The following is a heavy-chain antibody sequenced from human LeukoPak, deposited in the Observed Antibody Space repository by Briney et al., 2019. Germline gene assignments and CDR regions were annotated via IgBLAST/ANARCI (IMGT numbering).Heavy chain of an antibody. Sequence: KPGGSLRLSCAASGFTFSSYSMNWVRQAPGKGLEWVSSISSSSSYIYYADSVKGRFTISRDNVKNSLYLQMNSLRAEDTAVYYCARGFPIWFDPWGQGTLVTVSS. V-gene: IGHV3-21*01. CDR3: ARGFPIWFDP. J-gene: IGHJ5*02. CDR2: ISSSSSYI. CDR1: GFTFSSYS.